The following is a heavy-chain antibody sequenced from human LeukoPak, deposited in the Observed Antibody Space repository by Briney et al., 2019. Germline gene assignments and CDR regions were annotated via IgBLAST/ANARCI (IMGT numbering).Heavy chain of an antibody. CDR1: GFTFSGYT. Sequence: PGGSLRLSCAASGFTFSGYTMNWVRQAPGKGLEWVSSISSSSSYIYYADSVKGRFTISRDNAKNSLYLQMNSLRAEDTAMYYCARGLTLDAFDIWGQGTMVTVSS. J-gene: IGHJ3*02. V-gene: IGHV3-21*01. CDR3: ARGLTLDAFDI. CDR2: ISSSSSYI.